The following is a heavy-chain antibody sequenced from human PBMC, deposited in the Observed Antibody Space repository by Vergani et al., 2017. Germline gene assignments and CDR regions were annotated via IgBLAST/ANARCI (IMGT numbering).Heavy chain of an antibody. CDR3: AKVRPFLGGSYCCSALDY. D-gene: IGHD1-26*01. CDR2: ISGSGGST. V-gene: IGHV3-23*01. CDR1: GFTFSSYA. J-gene: IGHJ4*02. Sequence: EVQLLESGGGLVKPGGSLRLSCAASGFTFSSYAMSWVRQAPGKGLEWVSAISGSGGSTYYADSVKGRFTISRDNSKNTLYMQMNSLRAEDTAVYYCAKVRPFLGGSYCCSALDYWGQGTLVTVSS.